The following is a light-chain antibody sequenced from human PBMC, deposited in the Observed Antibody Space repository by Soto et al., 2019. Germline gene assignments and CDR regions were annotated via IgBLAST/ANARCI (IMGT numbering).Light chain of an antibody. J-gene: IGKJ4*01. Sequence: DIQMTQSPSTLPASVGDRVTITCRANQSISTWLAWYQQKPGKAPNLLSCKASLLETGVPSRFSGSGSGTECTLIISFLQPDDFATYDCQQYNSYSPLTFGGGTKGDSK. CDR3: QQYNSYSPLT. V-gene: IGKV1-5*03. CDR1: QSISTW. CDR2: KAS.